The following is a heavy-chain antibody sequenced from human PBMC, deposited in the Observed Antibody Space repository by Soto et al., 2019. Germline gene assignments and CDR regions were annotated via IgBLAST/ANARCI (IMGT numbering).Heavy chain of an antibody. CDR2: LSGSGATT. Sequence: VQLLESGGGLLQPGGSLRLSSAASGFAFSSYAMTWVRQAPGKGLDWVSALSGSGATTYYADSVKGRFTISRDNSKNTLSMERNSLRAEDTAVYYCAKPPESSSTFYYYGLDVWGQGTTVTVSS. CDR3: AKPPESSSTFYYYGLDV. D-gene: IGHD2-2*01. V-gene: IGHV3-23*01. J-gene: IGHJ6*02. CDR1: GFAFSSYA.